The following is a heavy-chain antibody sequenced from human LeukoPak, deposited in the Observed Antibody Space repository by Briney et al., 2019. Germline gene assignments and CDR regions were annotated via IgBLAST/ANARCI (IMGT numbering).Heavy chain of an antibody. D-gene: IGHD3-3*01. CDR2: ISAYYGNT. Sequence: ASVKVSCKASGYTFTSYGISWVRQAPGQGLEWMGWISAYYGNTNYAQKLQGRVTMTTDTSTSTAYMELRSLRSDDTAVYYCARGRKGSITIFGVVTFPPNWFDPWGQGTLVTVSS. CDR1: GYTFTSYG. J-gene: IGHJ5*02. V-gene: IGHV1-18*01. CDR3: ARGRKGSITIFGVVTFPPNWFDP.